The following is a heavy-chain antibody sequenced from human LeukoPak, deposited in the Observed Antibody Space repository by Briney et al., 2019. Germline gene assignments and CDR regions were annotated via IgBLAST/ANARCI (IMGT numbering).Heavy chain of an antibody. J-gene: IGHJ5*02. D-gene: IGHD2-2*01. CDR2: IKQDGSEK. CDR3: ARGGCSSTSCYPRRGWFDP. Sequence: GGSLRLSCAASGFTFSSYWMSWVRQAPGKGLEWVANIKQDGSEKYYVDSVKGRFTISRDNAKNSLYLQMNSLRAEDTAVYYCARGGCSSTSCYPRRGWFDPWGQGTLVTVSS. CDR1: GFTFSSYW. V-gene: IGHV3-7*04.